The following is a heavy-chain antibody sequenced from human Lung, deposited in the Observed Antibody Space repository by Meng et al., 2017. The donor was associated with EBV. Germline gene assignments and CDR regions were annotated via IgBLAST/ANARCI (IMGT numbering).Heavy chain of an antibody. CDR2: IYDSGST. V-gene: IGHV4-30-4*08. D-gene: IGHD6-6*01. J-gene: IGHJ5*02. CDR3: AREYSSSSGLPGP. Sequence: ESGPGLVQPSQTLSLTCSVSGGSIRFGDNYWSWIRQPPGKGLEWIGYIYDSGSTSYNPSLMSRVTISADTSRNQFSLKLTSVTAADTAVYYCAREYSSSSGLPGPWGQGTLVTVSS. CDR1: GGSIRFGDNY.